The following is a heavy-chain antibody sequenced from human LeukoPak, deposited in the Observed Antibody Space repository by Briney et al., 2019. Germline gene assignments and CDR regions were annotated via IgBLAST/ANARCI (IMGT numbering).Heavy chain of an antibody. CDR3: AKDQVSYFYDSSGYR. Sequence: GGSLRLSCAASGFTFSGYAMSWVRQAPGKGLEWVSGTSGSGGSTYYADSVKGRFTISRDNSKNTLYLQMNSLRAEDTAVYYCAKDQVSYFYDSSGYRWGQGTLVTVSS. V-gene: IGHV3-23*01. J-gene: IGHJ4*02. CDR2: TSGSGGST. D-gene: IGHD3-22*01. CDR1: GFTFSGYA.